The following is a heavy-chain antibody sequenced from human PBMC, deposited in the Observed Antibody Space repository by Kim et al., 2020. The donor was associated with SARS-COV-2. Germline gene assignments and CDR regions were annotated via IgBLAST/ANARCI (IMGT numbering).Heavy chain of an antibody. CDR3: ARLLRQQQLGIYYYYYYMDV. CDR2: IYYSGST. J-gene: IGHJ6*03. D-gene: IGHD6-13*01. V-gene: IGHV4-39*01. Sequence: SETLSLTCTVSGGSISSSSYYWGWIRQPPGKGLEWIGSIYYSGSTYYNPSLKSRVTISVDTSKNQFSLKLSSVTAADTAVYYCARLLRQQQLGIYYYYYYMDVWGKGTTVTVSS. CDR1: GGSISSSSYY.